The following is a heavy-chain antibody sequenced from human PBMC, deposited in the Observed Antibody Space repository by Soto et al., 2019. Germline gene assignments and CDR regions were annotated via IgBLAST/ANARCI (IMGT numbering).Heavy chain of an antibody. J-gene: IGHJ4*02. Sequence: EVQLLESGGGLVQPGGSLRLSCAASGFTFSSFAMRWVRQAPGKGLEWVSAISGSGDNTYYADSVKGRFTISRDNSKNTLYLQMNSLRAEDTAVYYCARRSCSGGSCYYIDYWGQGTLVTVSS. CDR1: GFTFSSFA. V-gene: IGHV3-23*01. D-gene: IGHD2-15*01. CDR2: ISGSGDNT. CDR3: ARRSCSGGSCYYIDY.